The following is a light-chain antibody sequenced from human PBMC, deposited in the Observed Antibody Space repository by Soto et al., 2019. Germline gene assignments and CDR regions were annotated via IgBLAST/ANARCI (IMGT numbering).Light chain of an antibody. CDR3: HQYDKAPHT. J-gene: IGKJ2*01. V-gene: IGKV3-20*01. CDR1: QYMTRTY. CDR2: AAS. Sequence: EIVLMQSPGTLSLSPGERATLSCRASQYMTRTYIAWYQQKPGQAPRLLIYAASNRATGIPYKFSGSGSGADYTLTISRLEPEDSAVYYCHQYDKAPHTFGQGTKVEIK.